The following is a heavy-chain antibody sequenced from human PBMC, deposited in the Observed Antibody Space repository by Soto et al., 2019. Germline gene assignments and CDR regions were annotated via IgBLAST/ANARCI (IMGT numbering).Heavy chain of an antibody. CDR3: ARERKFDFWRKGLDV. V-gene: IGHV1-8*01. D-gene: IGHD3-3*01. J-gene: IGHJ6*02. Sequence: ASVKVSCKASGYTFTTCDINWVRQAPGQGLEWLGWMDPNSGSTGYAQNFQGRITMTRNISRNTAHMELSSLQSEDTAVYYCARERKFDFWRKGLDVWGQGTTVTVS. CDR2: MDPNSGST. CDR1: GYTFTTCD.